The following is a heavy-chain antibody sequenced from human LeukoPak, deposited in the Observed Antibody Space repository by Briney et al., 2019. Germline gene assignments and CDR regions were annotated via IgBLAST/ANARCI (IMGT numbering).Heavy chain of an antibody. D-gene: IGHD1-26*01. CDR3: TRKGSYSGYGMDV. CDR2: IRSKANSYAT. CDR1: GFTFSGSA. J-gene: IGHJ6*02. V-gene: IGHV3-73*01. Sequence: GGSLRLSCAASGFTFSGSAMHWVRQASGKGLEWVGRIRSKANSYATAYAASVKGRFTISRDDSKNTAYLQMNSLKTEDTAVYYCTRKGSYSGYGMDVWGQGTTVTVSS.